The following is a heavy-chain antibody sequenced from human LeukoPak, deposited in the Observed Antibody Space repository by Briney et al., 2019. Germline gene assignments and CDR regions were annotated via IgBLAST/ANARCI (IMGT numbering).Heavy chain of an antibody. CDR2: IYPGDSDT. J-gene: IGHJ4*02. V-gene: IGHV5-51*01. CDR3: ARQEGYCSSTSCYVVRYFDY. CDR1: GYSFTSYW. D-gene: IGHD2-2*01. Sequence: GESLKISCKGSGYSFTSYWIGWVRQMPGKGLEWMGIIYPGDSDTRYSPSFQGQVTISADKSISTAYLQWSSLKASDTAMYYCARQEGYCSSTSCYVVRYFDYWGQGTLVTVS.